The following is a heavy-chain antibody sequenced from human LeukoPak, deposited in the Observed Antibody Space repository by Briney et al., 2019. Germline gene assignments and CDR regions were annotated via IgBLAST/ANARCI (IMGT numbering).Heavy chain of an antibody. CDR1: GASISSYY. V-gene: IGHV4-59*01. CDR3: ARLESGGWYYFDY. Sequence: SETLSLTCTVSGASISSYYWSWIRQPPGKGLEWIGYIYYSGSPNYNPSLKSRVTISVDTSKNQFSLKLSSVTAADTAVYYCARLESGGWYYFDYWGQGTLVTVSS. CDR2: IYYSGSP. J-gene: IGHJ4*02. D-gene: IGHD6-19*01.